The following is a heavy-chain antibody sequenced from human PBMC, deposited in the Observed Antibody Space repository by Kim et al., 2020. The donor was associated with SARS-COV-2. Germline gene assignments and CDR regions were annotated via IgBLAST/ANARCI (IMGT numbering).Heavy chain of an antibody. CDR3: ARDSGYLDSSGYYPW. V-gene: IGHV1-69*04. D-gene: IGHD3-22*01. Sequence: QKFQGRVTITADKSTSTAYMELSSLRSEDTAVYYCARDSGYLDSSGYYPWWGQGTLVTVSS. J-gene: IGHJ4*02.